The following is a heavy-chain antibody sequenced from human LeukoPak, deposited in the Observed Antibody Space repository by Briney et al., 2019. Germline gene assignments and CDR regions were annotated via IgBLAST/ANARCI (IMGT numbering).Heavy chain of an antibody. CDR3: ARLRVIFWGFDI. D-gene: IGHD3-16*01. Sequence: SETLSLTCAVYGGSFSGYYWSWIRQPPGKGLEWIGEINYSGSTNYNPSLKSRVTISVDTSKNQFSLKLSSVTAADTAVYYCARLRVIFWGFDIWGQGTMVTVSS. CDR1: GGSFSGYY. J-gene: IGHJ3*02. CDR2: INYSGST. V-gene: IGHV4-34*01.